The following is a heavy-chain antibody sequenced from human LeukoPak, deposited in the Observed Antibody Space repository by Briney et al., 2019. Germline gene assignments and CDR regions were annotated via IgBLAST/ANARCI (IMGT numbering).Heavy chain of an antibody. D-gene: IGHD3-10*01. J-gene: IGHJ4*02. CDR3: ASERSGSYGY. CDR2: ISSNGGST. V-gene: IGHV3-64*01. Sequence: GGSLRLSCAASGFAFSSYAMHWVRQAPGKGLEYVSAISSNGGSTYYANSVKGRFTISRDNSKNTLYLQMGSLRAEDMAVYYCASERSGSYGYWGQGTLVTVSS. CDR1: GFAFSSYA.